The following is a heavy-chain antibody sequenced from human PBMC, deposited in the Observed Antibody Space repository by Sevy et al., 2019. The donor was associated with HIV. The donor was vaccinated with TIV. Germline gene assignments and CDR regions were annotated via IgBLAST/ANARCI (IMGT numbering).Heavy chain of an antibody. V-gene: IGHV3-43*01. D-gene: IGHD3-3*01. J-gene: IGHJ6*02. CDR1: GFTFDDYT. CDR3: AKDHICVGRGITIFGVTSCYYGMDV. Sequence: RGCLRLSCAASGFTFDDYTMHWVRQAPGKGLEWVSLISWDGGSTYYADSVKGRFTISRDNSKNSLYLQMNSLRTEDTALYYCAKDHICVGRGITIFGVTSCYYGMDVWGQGTTVSVSS. CDR2: ISWDGGST.